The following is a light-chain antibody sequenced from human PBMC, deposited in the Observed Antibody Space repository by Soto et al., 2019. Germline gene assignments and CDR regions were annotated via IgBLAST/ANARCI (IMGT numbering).Light chain of an antibody. CDR3: QQYNNWPPWT. CDR2: SAS. V-gene: IGKV3-15*01. J-gene: IGKJ1*01. CDR1: QSVSSY. Sequence: ETVMKQSPATLSVSPGERATLSCRASQSVSSYIAWYQQKPGQAPRLLIYSASTRATGIPARFSGSGSGTEFTLSISSLQSEDCAVYYCQQYNNWPPWTFGQGTKV.